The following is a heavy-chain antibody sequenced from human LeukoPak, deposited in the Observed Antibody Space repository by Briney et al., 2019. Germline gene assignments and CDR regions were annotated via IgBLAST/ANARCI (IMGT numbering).Heavy chain of an antibody. J-gene: IGHJ5*02. CDR3: ARPPGIAAAWFDP. CDR2: IYHSGST. D-gene: IGHD6-13*01. V-gene: IGHV4-38-2*02. Sequence: SETLSLTCTVSGYSISSGYYWGWIRQPPGKGLEYIGSIYHSGSTYYKPSLKSRVTISVDTSKDQFSLKLTSVTAADTAVYYCARPPGIAAAWFDPRGQGTLVTVSS. CDR1: GYSISSGYY.